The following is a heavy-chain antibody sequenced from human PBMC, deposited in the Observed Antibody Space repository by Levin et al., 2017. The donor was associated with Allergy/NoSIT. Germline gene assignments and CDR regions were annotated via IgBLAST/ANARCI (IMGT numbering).Heavy chain of an antibody. Sequence: KISCKASGGTFSSYAISWVRQAPGQGLEWMGGIIPIFGTANYAQKFQGRVTITADESTSTAYMELSSLRSEDTAVYYCARDVGYYYDSSGYTWYDAFDIWGQGTMVTVSS. CDR1: GGTFSSYA. D-gene: IGHD3-22*01. CDR2: IIPIFGTA. V-gene: IGHV1-69*01. CDR3: ARDVGYYYDSSGYTWYDAFDI. J-gene: IGHJ3*02.